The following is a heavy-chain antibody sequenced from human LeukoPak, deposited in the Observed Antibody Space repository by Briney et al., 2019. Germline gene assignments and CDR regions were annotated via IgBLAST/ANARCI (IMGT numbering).Heavy chain of an antibody. J-gene: IGHJ4*02. D-gene: IGHD1-26*01. CDR2: FSGSGGKT. CDR1: GFTFSSYA. CDR3: AKGLHWELPLDY. Sequence: GGSLRLSCAASGFTFSSYAMSWVRQAPGKGLEWVSAFSGSGGKTYYADSVKGRFTISRDNSKNTLYLHMNSLRAEDTAVYYCAKGLHWELPLDYWGQGALDTVSS. V-gene: IGHV3-23*01.